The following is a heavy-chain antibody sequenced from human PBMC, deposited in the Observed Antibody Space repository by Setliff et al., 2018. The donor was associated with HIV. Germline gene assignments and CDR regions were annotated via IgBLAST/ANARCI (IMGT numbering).Heavy chain of an antibody. J-gene: IGHJ6*03. CDR3: VKARVDGDYYYYYYMDV. CDR1: GFNFRGYN. Sequence: PGGSLRLSCAVSGFNFRGYNMNWVRQAPGKGLEWVSSISTSSTYTYYADSVKGRFTISRDNSKNTLYLQMSSLRAEDTAVYYCVKARVDGDYYYYYYMDVWGKGTTVTVSS. CDR2: ISTSSTYT. D-gene: IGHD4-17*01. V-gene: IGHV3-21*01.